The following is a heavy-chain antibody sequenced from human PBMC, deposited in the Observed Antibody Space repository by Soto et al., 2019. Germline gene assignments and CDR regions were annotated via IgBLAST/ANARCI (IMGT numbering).Heavy chain of an antibody. D-gene: IGHD3-9*01. CDR1: GFTFSSYG. CDR2: ISYDGSHK. CDR3: AKKTYYDILTGYDAFDI. Sequence: GGSLRLSCAASGFTFSSYGMHWVRQAPGKGLEWVALISYDGSHKYYAENVKGRFTISRDNSKNKLYLQINSLRAEDTFVYYFAKKTYYDILTGYDAFDIWGQGTMVTVSS. V-gene: IGHV3-30*18. J-gene: IGHJ3*02.